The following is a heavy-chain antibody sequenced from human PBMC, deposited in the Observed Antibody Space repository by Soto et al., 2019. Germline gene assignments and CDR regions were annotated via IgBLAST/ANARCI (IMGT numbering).Heavy chain of an antibody. D-gene: IGHD6-19*01. CDR1: GFTFSSYA. CDR3: AKVNRQWLVYDAFDI. CDR2: ISGSGGST. J-gene: IGHJ3*02. V-gene: IGHV3-23*01. Sequence: GSLRLSCAASGFTFSSYAMSWVRQAPGKGLEWVSAISGSGGSTYYADSVKGRFTISRDNSKNTLYLQMNSLRAEDTPVYYCAKVNRQWLVYDAFDIWGQGTMVTVSS.